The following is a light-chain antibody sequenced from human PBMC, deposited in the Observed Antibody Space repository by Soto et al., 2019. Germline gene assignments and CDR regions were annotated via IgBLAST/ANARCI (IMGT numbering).Light chain of an antibody. CDR3: SSYASSGTLL. CDR2: EVR. Sequence: QSALTQPASVSGSPGQSITISCTGTTSDVGGYNYVSWHQQHPGKAPKLIIHEVRYRPSGVSNRFSGSKSGNTASLTISGLQAEDESDYYCSSYASSGTLLFGGGTKLTVL. J-gene: IGLJ3*02. V-gene: IGLV2-14*01. CDR1: TSDVGGYNY.